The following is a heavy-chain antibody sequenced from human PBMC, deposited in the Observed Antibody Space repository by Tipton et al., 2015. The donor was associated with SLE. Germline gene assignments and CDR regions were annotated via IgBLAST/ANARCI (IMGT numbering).Heavy chain of an antibody. Sequence: LSLTCTVSGGSMSNYYWNWIRQAPGKGLEWIGYVSYIETTNYNPSFKSRLTISIDTSKNQFFLKLSSVTTADTALYYCARSSGGWVVVGDSWGQGTLVTVSS. V-gene: IGHV4-59*01. CDR2: VSYIETT. D-gene: IGHD2-15*01. J-gene: IGHJ4*02. CDR1: GGSMSNYY. CDR3: ARSSGGWVVVGDS.